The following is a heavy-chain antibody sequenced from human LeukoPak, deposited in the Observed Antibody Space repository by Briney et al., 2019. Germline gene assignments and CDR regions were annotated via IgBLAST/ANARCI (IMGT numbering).Heavy chain of an antibody. V-gene: IGHV3-30*02. CDR1: GFTFSYTG. CDR2: IQFDGRKT. CDR3: EKNMISAGRGTFDI. J-gene: IGHJ3*02. Sequence: GGSLRLSCAASGFTFSYTGMHWARQAPGKGLEWLAFIQFDGRKTYYINSVKGRFTISRDNAKNSLYLQLNSLRAEDMALYYCEKNMISAGRGTFDIWGQGTMVTVSS. D-gene: IGHD3-22*01.